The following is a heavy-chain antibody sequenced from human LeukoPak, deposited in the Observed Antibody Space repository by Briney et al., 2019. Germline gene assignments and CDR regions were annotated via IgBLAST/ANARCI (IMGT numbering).Heavy chain of an antibody. CDR2: ISGSGGSA. V-gene: IGHV3-23*01. CDR3: AKTGYSIGWYRIWGY. CDR1: GFTFSSFE. Sequence: GGSLRLSCAASGFTFSSFEMGWVRQAPGKGLEWVSAISGSGGSACYADSVKGRFTISRDNSRNSLSLQMNSLRAEDTALYYCAKTGYSIGWYRIWGYWGQGTLVTVSS. D-gene: IGHD6-19*01. J-gene: IGHJ4*01.